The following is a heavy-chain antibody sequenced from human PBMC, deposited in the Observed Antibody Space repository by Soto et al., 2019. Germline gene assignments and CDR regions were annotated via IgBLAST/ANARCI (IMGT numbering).Heavy chain of an antibody. CDR2: IIPIFGTA. Sequence: QEQLVQSGAEVKKPGSSVKVSCKASGGIFSSYAISWVRQAPGQGLEWMGGIIPIFGTAIYAQKFQGRVTSTADESTNTAYVDLSSLKSEDTAIYYCARGGSGYVWFNEFWGQGTLVTVSS. CDR1: GGIFSSYA. CDR3: ARGGSGYVWFNEF. D-gene: IGHD3-22*01. J-gene: IGHJ4*02. V-gene: IGHV1-69*01.